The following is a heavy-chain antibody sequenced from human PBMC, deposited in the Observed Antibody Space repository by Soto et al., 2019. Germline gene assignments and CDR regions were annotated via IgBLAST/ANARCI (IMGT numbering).Heavy chain of an antibody. V-gene: IGHV3-30*18. Sequence: QVQLVESGGGVVQPGRSLRLSCAASGFSFSNCGMHWVRQAPGKGLEWVAAISSDGSDKCYSESVKGRFTISRDNSKNTLFLQMNSLGVEDTAVYYCVKGSEVARQELDYWGQGTLVTVSS. CDR1: GFSFSNCG. D-gene: IGHD2-15*01. J-gene: IGHJ4*02. CDR2: ISSDGSDK. CDR3: VKGSEVARQELDY.